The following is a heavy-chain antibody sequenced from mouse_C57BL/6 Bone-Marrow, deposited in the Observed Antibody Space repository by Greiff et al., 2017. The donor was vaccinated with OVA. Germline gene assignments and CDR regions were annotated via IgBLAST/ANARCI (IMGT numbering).Heavy chain of an antibody. V-gene: IGHV1-22*01. CDR1: GYTFTDYN. CDR2: INPNNGGT. D-gene: IGHD4-1*02. J-gene: IGHJ2*01. CDR3: AREAQLGRGDY. Sequence: VQLKQSGPELVKPGASVKMSCKASGYTFTDYNMHWVKQSHGKSLEWIGYINPNNGGTSYNQKFKGKATLTVNKSSSTAYMELRSLTSEDSAVYYCAREAQLGRGDYWGQGTTLTVSS.